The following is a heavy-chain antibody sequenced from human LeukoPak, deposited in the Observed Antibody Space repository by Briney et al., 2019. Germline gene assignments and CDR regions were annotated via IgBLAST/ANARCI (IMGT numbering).Heavy chain of an antibody. CDR3: AKGPAGDSPDYFDY. D-gene: IGHD2-21*01. J-gene: IGHJ4*02. V-gene: IGHV3-30*18. CDR2: ISYDGSNK. Sequence: GGSLRLSCAASGFTFSSYGMHWVRQAPGKGLEWVAVISYDGSNKYYADSVKGRFTISRDNSKNTLYLQMNSLRAEDPAVYYCAKGPAGDSPDYFDYWGQGTLVTVSS. CDR1: GFTFSSYG.